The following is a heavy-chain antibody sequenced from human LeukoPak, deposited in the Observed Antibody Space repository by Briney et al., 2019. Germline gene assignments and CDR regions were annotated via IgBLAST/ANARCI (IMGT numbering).Heavy chain of an antibody. CDR2: ISASGGST. V-gene: IGHV3-23*01. J-gene: IGHJ4*02. D-gene: IGHD4-17*01. CDR1: GFTFSSYA. Sequence: PGGSLRLSCAASGFTFSSYAMSWVRQAPGKGLEWVSAISASGGSTYYADSVKGRFTISRDNSKNTLYLQMNSLRAEDTAVYYCAKWGLLGDYGIDYFDYWGQGTLVTVSS. CDR3: AKWGLLGDYGIDYFDY.